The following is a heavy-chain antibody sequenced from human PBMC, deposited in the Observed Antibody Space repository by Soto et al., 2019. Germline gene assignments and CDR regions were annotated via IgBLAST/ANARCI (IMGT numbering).Heavy chain of an antibody. D-gene: IGHD2-2*01. CDR3: AKDGALGYCISTSCPTFDY. CDR2: ISGSGGST. Sequence: PGGSLRLSCASSGFTFSSYAMSWVRQAPGKGPEWVSAISGSGGSTYYADSVKGRFTISRDNSKNTLYLQMNSLRAEDTAVYYYAKDGALGYCISTSCPTFDYWGQGTLVTVSS. V-gene: IGHV3-23*01. J-gene: IGHJ4*02. CDR1: GFTFSSYA.